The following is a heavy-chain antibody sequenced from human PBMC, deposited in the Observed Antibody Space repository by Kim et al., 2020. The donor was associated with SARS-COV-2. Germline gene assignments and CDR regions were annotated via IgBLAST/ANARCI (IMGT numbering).Heavy chain of an antibody. CDR3: AREGEYVYFDY. J-gene: IGHJ4*02. Sequence: TSYAQKFQGRGTMTRDTSTSTVYMELSSLRSEDTAVYYCAREGEYVYFDYWGQGTLVTVSS. CDR2: T. D-gene: IGHD3-16*01. V-gene: IGHV1-46*01.